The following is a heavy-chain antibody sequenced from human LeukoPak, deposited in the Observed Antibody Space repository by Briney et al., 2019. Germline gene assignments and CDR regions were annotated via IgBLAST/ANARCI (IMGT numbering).Heavy chain of an antibody. D-gene: IGHD3-10*01. V-gene: IGHV4-34*01. CDR1: GFTVSSNY. Sequence: GSLRLSCAASGFTVSSNYMSWVRQPPGKGLEWIGEINHSGSTNYNPSLKSRVTISVDTSKNQFSLKLSSVTAADTAVYYCARRYRGGQLNWFDPWGQGTLVTVSS. CDR3: ARRYRGGQLNWFDP. CDR2: INHSGST. J-gene: IGHJ5*02.